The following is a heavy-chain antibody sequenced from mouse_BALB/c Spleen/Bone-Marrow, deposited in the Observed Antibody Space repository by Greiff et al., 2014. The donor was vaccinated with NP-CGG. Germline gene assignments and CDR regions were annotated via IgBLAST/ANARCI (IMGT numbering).Heavy chain of an antibody. CDR2: INPYNGET. D-gene: IGHD2-10*02. CDR1: GYSFTGYF. CDR3: GRGAKKYGNYLDY. V-gene: IGHV1-37*01. J-gene: IGHJ2*01. Sequence: DVQLQESGPELVKPGASVKISCKASGYSFTGYFMNWVKQSHGKSLEWIGRINPYNGETFYNQKLKGKATLTADKSSSTAHMEFLSLTSEDSAVYYCGRGAKKYGNYLDYWGQGTTLTVSS.